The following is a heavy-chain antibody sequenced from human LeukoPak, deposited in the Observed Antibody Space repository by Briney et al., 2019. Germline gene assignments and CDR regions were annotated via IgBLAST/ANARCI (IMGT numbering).Heavy chain of an antibody. CDR2: ISSSSSTI. CDR1: GFTFSSYS. CDR3: ARDRGYGSGSSQNWFDP. D-gene: IGHD3-10*01. Sequence: GGSLRLSCAASGFTFSSYSMNWVRQAPGKGLEWVSYISSSSSTIYYADSVKGRFTISRDNAKNSLFLQMNSLTADDTAVYYCARDRGYGSGSSQNWFDPWGQGTLVTVSS. J-gene: IGHJ5*02. V-gene: IGHV3-48*04.